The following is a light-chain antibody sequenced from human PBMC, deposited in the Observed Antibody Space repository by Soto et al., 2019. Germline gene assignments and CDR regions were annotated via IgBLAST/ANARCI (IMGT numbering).Light chain of an antibody. J-gene: IGKJ2*01. Sequence: DIQLTQSPSFRSASVGDRVTITCRASQGISTYLAWYQQKPGKAPTVLIYATSILQSGVPSRFSGSGSGTEFTLTVSSLQPEDAATYYCQHLNSYPYTFGQGTKLEIK. CDR1: QGISTY. V-gene: IGKV1-9*01. CDR2: ATS. CDR3: QHLNSYPYT.